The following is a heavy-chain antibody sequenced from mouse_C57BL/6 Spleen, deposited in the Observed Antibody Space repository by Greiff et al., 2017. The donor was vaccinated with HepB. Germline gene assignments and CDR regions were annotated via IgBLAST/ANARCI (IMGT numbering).Heavy chain of an antibody. CDR2: IHPNSGST. CDR3: ARSGTGGAWFAY. CDR1: GYTFTSYW. Sequence: VQLQQSGAELVKPGASVKLSCKASGYTFTSYWMHWVKQRPGQGLEWIGMIHPNSGSTNYNEKFKSKATLTVDKSSSTAYMQLSSLTSEDSAVYYCARSGTGGAWFAYWGQGTLVTVSA. J-gene: IGHJ3*01. D-gene: IGHD4-1*01. V-gene: IGHV1-64*01.